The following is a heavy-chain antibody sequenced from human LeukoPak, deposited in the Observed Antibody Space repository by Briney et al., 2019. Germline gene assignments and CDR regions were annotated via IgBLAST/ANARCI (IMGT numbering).Heavy chain of an antibody. D-gene: IGHD5-24*01. Sequence: GGSLRLSCAASGFTSSNYGVHWVRQAPGKGLEWVAFISYDGSTKYNVDSVKGRFSISRDNSKNTLHLQMNNLRAEDTAVYYCAKDQGEMATVYDYWGQGTLVTVSS. CDR1: GFTSSNYG. CDR3: AKDQGEMATVYDY. J-gene: IGHJ4*02. CDR2: ISYDGSTK. V-gene: IGHV3-30*04.